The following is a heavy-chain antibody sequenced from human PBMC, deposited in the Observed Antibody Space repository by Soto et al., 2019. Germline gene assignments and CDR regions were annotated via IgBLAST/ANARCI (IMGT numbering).Heavy chain of an antibody. J-gene: IGHJ6*02. V-gene: IGHV3-74*01. D-gene: IGHD3-22*01. Sequence: PGGSLRLSCAASGFTFSSYWMHWVRQAPGKGLVWVSRINSDGSSTSYADSVKGRFTISRDNAKNTLYLQMNSLRAEDTAVYYCARDYYDSSGSGYYYGMDVWGQGTTVTVSS. CDR3: ARDYYDSSGSGYYYGMDV. CDR2: INSDGSST. CDR1: GFTFSSYW.